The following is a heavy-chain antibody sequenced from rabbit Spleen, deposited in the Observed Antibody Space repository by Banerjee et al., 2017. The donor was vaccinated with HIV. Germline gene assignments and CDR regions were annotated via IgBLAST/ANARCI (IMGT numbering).Heavy chain of an antibody. V-gene: IGHV1S40*01. CDR3: ARDAGRGDYIDGVFDL. CDR2: IAGGNSENT. CDR1: GFDFISSYY. Sequence: QSLEESGGDLVKPGTSLTLTCKASGFDFISSYYINWVRQAPGKGLEWIACIAGGNSENTYYATWAKGRFTISKTSSTTVTLQMTSLTVADTATYFCARDAGRGDYIDGVFDLWGPGTLVTVS. J-gene: IGHJ4*01. D-gene: IGHD8-1*01.